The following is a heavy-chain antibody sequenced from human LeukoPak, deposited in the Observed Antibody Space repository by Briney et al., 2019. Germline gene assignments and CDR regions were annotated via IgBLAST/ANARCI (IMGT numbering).Heavy chain of an antibody. J-gene: IGHJ4*02. CDR1: GGSFGGYY. D-gene: IGHD3-22*01. Sequence: PSETLSLTCAVYGGSFGGYYWSWIRQPPGKGLEWIGEINHSGSTNYNPSLKSRVTISVDTSKNQFSLKLSSVTAADTAVYYCARGYLAYYDSSGYVPYYFGYWGQGTLVTVSS. V-gene: IGHV4-34*01. CDR2: INHSGST. CDR3: ARGYLAYYDSSGYVPYYFGY.